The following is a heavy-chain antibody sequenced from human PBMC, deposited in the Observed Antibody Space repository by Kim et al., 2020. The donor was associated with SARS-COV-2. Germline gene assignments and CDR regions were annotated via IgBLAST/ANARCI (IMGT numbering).Heavy chain of an antibody. Sequence: SETLSLTCSVAGGPINSPTYYWGWVRQPPGKGLEWIASIYYSGTTYYNPSLRSRVTMSVDTSENQFSLILRSLTAADTAKYYCARHSGRSYSSSWVYGMDVWGQGTTVTVSS. CDR3: ARHSGRSYSSSWVYGMDV. D-gene: IGHD6-13*01. J-gene: IGHJ6*02. CDR2: IYYSGTT. V-gene: IGHV4-39*01. CDR1: GGPINSPTYY.